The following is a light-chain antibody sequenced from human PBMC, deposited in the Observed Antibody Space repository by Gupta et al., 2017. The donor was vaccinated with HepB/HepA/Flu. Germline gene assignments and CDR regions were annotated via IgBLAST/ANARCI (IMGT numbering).Light chain of an antibody. CDR3: FQYTYRPHT. V-gene: IGKV2-30*02. CDR2: RVS. Sequence: EVVMTHSPLSLPVTLGQPASISCNSSQSLVPIGGNTLLAWFQQRPGQSPRRLIYRVSNRDSRVPDRCSGGGSGTYFTLRISRVEAEYVGVYYCFQYTYRPHTFGQGTKLEIK. J-gene: IGKJ2*01. CDR1: QSLVPIGGNTL.